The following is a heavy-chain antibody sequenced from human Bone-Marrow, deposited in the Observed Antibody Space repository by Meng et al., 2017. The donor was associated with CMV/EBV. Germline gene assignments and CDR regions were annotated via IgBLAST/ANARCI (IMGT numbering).Heavy chain of an antibody. J-gene: IGHJ4*02. V-gene: IGHV3-53*01. Sequence: GESLKISCAASGFTVSNNYMSWVRQAPGKGLEWVSVIYSGGSTYYADSVKGRFTISRDNSKNTLYLQMNSLRAEDTAVYYCARVQRFLEWSASHYYFDYWGQGTLVTVSS. D-gene: IGHD3-3*01. CDR3: ARVQRFLEWSASHYYFDY. CDR2: IYSGGST. CDR1: GFTVSNNY.